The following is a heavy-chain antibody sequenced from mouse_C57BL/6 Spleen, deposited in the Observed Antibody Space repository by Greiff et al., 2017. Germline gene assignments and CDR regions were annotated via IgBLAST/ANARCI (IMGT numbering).Heavy chain of an antibody. CDR1: GFSLTSYG. Sequence: VQLQESGPGLVQPSQSLSITCTVSGFSLTSYGVHWVRQSPGKGLEWLGVIWSGGSTDYNATFISRLSISKDNSKSQVFFKMNSRQADDTAIYYCASSYDYGGFAYWGQGTLVTVSA. CDR3: ASSYDYGGFAY. J-gene: IGHJ3*01. V-gene: IGHV2-2*01. CDR2: IWSGGST. D-gene: IGHD2-4*01.